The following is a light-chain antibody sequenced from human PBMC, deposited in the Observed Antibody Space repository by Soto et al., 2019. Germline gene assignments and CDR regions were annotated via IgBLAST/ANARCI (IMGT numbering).Light chain of an antibody. CDR1: SSNIGSNT. J-gene: IGLJ3*02. Sequence: QSVLTQPPSASGTPGQTVTISCSGSSSNIGSNTVSWYQQLPGAAPTLLIYGNSNRPSGVPDRFSGSKSGTSASLAITGLQAEDEADYYCQSYDSSLSAWVFGGGTQLTVL. CDR3: QSYDSSLSAWV. V-gene: IGLV1-40*01. CDR2: GNS.